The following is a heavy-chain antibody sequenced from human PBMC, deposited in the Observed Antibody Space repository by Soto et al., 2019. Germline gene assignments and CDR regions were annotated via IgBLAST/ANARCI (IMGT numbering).Heavy chain of an antibody. CDR1: GYTLTELS. Sequence: ASVKVSCKVSGYTLTELSMHWVRQAPGKGLEWMGGFDPEDGETIYAQKFQGRVTMTEDTSTDTAYMELSSLRSEDTAVYYCATPFRGGYDFHYWGQGTLVTVSS. CDR2: FDPEDGET. D-gene: IGHD5-12*01. J-gene: IGHJ4*02. CDR3: ATPFRGGYDFHY. V-gene: IGHV1-24*01.